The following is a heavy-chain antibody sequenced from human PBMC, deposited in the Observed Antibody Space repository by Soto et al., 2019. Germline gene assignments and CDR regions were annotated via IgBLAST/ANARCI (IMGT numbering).Heavy chain of an antibody. J-gene: IGHJ6*03. CDR3: GRWVNYDFWSGYLTRDYYYYMDV. CDR2: INVGNGNT. CDR1: GYIFTSYA. Sequence: ASVKVSCKASGYIFTSYAMHWVRQAPGQRLEWMGWINVGNGNTKYSQKFQGRVTITRDTSASTAYMELSSLRSEDTAVYYCGRWVNYDFWSGYLTRDYYYYMDVWGKGTTVTVSS. D-gene: IGHD3-3*01. V-gene: IGHV1-3*01.